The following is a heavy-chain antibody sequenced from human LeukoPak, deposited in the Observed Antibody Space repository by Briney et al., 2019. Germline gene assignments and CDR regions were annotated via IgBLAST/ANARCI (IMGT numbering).Heavy chain of an antibody. Sequence: SETLSLTCTVSGGSVSSGSYYWSWIRQPPGKGLEWIGYIYYSGSTNYNPSLKSRVTISVDTSKNQFSLKLSSVTAADTAVYYCARDASGYSSRGREFDPWGQGTLVTVSS. D-gene: IGHD6-13*01. CDR1: GGSVSSGSYY. CDR3: ARDASGYSSRGREFDP. CDR2: IYYSGST. V-gene: IGHV4-61*01. J-gene: IGHJ5*02.